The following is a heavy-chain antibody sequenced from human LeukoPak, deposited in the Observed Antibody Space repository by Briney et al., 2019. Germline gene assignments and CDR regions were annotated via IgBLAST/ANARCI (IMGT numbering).Heavy chain of an antibody. J-gene: IGHJ4*02. V-gene: IGHV3-64*01. D-gene: IGHD6-13*01. Sequence: PGGSLRLSCGASGFNFINSAMHWVRQAPGKGLEYVSGIARNGGSTYYTNSVKGRFTISRDDSKNTLYLQMGSLRPEDMAVYYCARGGFWQQLAVDYWGQGTLVTVSS. CDR1: GFNFINSA. CDR3: ARGGFWQQLAVDY. CDR2: IARNGGST.